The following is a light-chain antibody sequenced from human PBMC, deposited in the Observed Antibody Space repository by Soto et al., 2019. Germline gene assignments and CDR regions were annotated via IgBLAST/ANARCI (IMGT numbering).Light chain of an antibody. CDR3: GTWDYSLTTVV. J-gene: IGLJ2*01. CDR2: DSN. Sequence: QSVLTQPPSVSAAPGQKVTISCSGSTSNIGNNYVSWYQQLPGTAPKLLIYDSNQRPSGIPDRFSGSKSGTSATLGITGLQTGDEADYYCGTWDYSLTTVVFGGGTKLTVL. V-gene: IGLV1-51*01. CDR1: TSNIGNNY.